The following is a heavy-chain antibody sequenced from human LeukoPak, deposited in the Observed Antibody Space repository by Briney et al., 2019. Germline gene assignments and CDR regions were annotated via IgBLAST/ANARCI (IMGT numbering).Heavy chain of an antibody. CDR2: INHSGST. Sequence: PSETLSLTCAVYGGSFSGYYWSWIRQPPGKGLEWIGEINHSGSTNYNPSLKSRVTISVDTSKNQFSLKLSSVTAADTAVYYCARGRGITIFGVVIADWFDPWGQGTPVTVSS. D-gene: IGHD3-3*01. CDR1: GGSFSGYY. CDR3: ARGRGITIFGVVIADWFDP. V-gene: IGHV4-34*01. J-gene: IGHJ5*02.